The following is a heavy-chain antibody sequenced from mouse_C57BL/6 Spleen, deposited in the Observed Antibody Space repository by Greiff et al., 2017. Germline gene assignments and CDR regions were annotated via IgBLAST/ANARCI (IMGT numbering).Heavy chain of an antibody. V-gene: IGHV5-6*01. CDR3: ARHGDYGSRNFDY. CDR2: VSSGGSYT. Sequence: EVKLVESGGDLVKPGGSLRLSCAASGFTFSSYGMSWVRQTPDTRLGWVATVSSGGSYTYYPDSVKGRFTISRDNAKNTLYLQMSSLKAEDTAMYYCARHGDYGSRNFDYWGQGTTLTVSS. J-gene: IGHJ2*01. D-gene: IGHD1-1*01. CDR1: GFTFSSYG.